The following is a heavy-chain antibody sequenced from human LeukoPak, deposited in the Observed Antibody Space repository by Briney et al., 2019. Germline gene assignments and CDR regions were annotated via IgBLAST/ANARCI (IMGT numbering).Heavy chain of an antibody. V-gene: IGHV3-23*01. Sequence: GGSLRLSCAASGFSFSNFAMIWVRQAPGKGLEWVSAISGSGDKTHYADSVKGRFTISRDNSKSVLYMQLNNLRLEDTAVYYCGEGHWGRGTLVTVSS. CDR2: ISGSGDKT. J-gene: IGHJ4*02. CDR1: GFSFSNFA. CDR3: GEGH.